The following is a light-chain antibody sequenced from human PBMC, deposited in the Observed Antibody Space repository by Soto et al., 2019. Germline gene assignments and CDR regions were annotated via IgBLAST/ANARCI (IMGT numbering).Light chain of an antibody. CDR3: QQSYSTPYT. CDR2: AAS. CDR1: QSISSY. V-gene: IGKV1-39*01. J-gene: IGKJ2*01. Sequence: DIQMTQSPSSLSASVGDRVTITCRASQSISSYLNWYQQKPGKAPKLLIYAASSLQSGVPSRFSGSGSGTDFTLTISSLQPEDFATYYCQQSYSTPYTFVQATKVDIK.